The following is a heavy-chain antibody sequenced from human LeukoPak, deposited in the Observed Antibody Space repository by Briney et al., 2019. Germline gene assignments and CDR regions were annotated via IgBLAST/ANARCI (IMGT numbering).Heavy chain of an antibody. CDR2: VHPGDSDT. Sequence: GESLKISCQAFGCSFFSYYIGCVRQMPGRGLEWMGIVHPGDSDTTYSPSFQGQVTISADRSISTAYPQWSSLKASDTAMYYCARYPDPFCRGDCYPLLGGQGTLVTVSS. V-gene: IGHV5-51*01. D-gene: IGHD2-21*02. J-gene: IGHJ4*02. CDR1: GCSFFSYY. CDR3: ARYPDPFCRGDCYPLL.